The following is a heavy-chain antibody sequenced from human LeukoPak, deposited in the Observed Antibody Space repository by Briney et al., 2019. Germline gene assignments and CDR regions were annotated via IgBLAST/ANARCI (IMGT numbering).Heavy chain of an antibody. Sequence: EASVKVSCKASGGTFSSYAISWVRQAPGQGLEWMGRIIPILGIANYAQKFQGRVTITADKSTSTAYMELSSLRSEDTAVYYCARDRSSSGWLPYYFDYCGQGTLVTVSS. D-gene: IGHD6-19*01. CDR1: GGTFSSYA. J-gene: IGHJ4*02. CDR3: ARDRSSSGWLPYYFDY. V-gene: IGHV1-69*04. CDR2: IIPILGIA.